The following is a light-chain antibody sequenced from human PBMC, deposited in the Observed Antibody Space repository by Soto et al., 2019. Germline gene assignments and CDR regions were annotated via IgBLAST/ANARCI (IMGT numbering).Light chain of an antibody. CDR3: QHYNSYSEA. CDR1: QTISSW. CDR2: KAS. V-gene: IGKV1-5*03. J-gene: IGKJ1*01. Sequence: DIKITQSPSTLSGSVGDRVTITCRASQTISSWLAWYQQKPGKAPKLLIYKASTLKSGVPSRFSGSGSGTEFTLTISSLQPDDFATYYCQHYNSYSEAFGQGTKVEPK.